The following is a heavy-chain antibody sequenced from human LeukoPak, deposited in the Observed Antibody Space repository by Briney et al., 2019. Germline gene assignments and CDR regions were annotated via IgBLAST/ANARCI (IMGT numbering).Heavy chain of an antibody. CDR2: INHSGST. J-gene: IGHJ6*03. CDR3: ARGVAARDMDV. D-gene: IGHD6-25*01. V-gene: IGHV4-34*01. Sequence: KSSETLPLTCAVYGGSFSGCYWSWIRQPPGKGLEWIGEINHSGSTNYNPSLKSRVTISVDTSKNQFSLKLSSVTAADTAVYYCARGVAARDMDVWGKGTTVTVSS. CDR1: GGSFSGCY.